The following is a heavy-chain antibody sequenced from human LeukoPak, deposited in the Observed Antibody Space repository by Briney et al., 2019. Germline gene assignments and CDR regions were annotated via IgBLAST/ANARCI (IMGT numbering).Heavy chain of an antibody. CDR3: ARRAAALDAFDI. V-gene: IGHV3-74*01. Sequence: GGSLRLSCAASGFTFSSYWVHWVRHAPGKGLVWVSRIKSDGSSTTYADSVKGRFTISRDNAKNTLYLQMNSLRVEDTAVYYCARRAAALDAFDIWGQGTMVTVSS. CDR1: GFTFSSYW. CDR2: IKSDGSST. D-gene: IGHD6-13*01. J-gene: IGHJ3*02.